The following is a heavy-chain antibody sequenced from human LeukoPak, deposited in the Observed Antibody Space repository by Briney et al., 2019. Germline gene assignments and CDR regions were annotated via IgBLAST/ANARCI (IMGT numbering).Heavy chain of an antibody. CDR3: ARENTDCSGGSCYGGWFDP. CDR1: GGSFSGYY. D-gene: IGHD2-15*01. J-gene: IGHJ5*02. CDR2: INHSGST. Sequence: SETLSLTCAVYGGSFSGYYWSWIRQPPGKGLEWIGEINHSGSTNYNPSLKSRVTISVDTSKNQFSLKLSSVTAADTAVYYCARENTDCSGGSCYGGWFDPWGQGTLVTVSS. V-gene: IGHV4-34*01.